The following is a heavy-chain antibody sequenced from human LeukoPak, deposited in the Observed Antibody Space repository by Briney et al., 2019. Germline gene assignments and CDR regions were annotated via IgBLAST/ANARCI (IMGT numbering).Heavy chain of an antibody. CDR2: ISYDGSNK. V-gene: IGHV3-30*03. CDR3: ARGTPSSSGWLYYGMDV. J-gene: IGHJ6*02. CDR1: GFTFTNYW. D-gene: IGHD6-19*01. Sequence: GGSLRLSCAASGFTFTNYWMNWVRQAAGKGLEWVAVISYDGSNKYYADSVKGRFTISRDNSKNTLYLQMNSLRAEDTAVYYCARGTPSSSGWLYYGMDVWGQGTTVTVSS.